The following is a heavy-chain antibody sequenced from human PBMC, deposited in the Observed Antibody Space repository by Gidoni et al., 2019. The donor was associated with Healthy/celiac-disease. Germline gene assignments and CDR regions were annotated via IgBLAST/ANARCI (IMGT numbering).Heavy chain of an antibody. CDR2: IYPGDSDT. J-gene: IGHJ4*02. Sequence: EVQLVQSGAEVKKPGESLKISCKGSGYSFTSYWLGWVRQMPGKGLVGMGIIYPGDSDTRYSPSFQGQVTSSADKSISTAYLQWSSLKASDTAMDYCARGEGYDSSGYYSPPPFSFFFDYWGQGTLVTVSS. CDR1: GYSFTSYW. CDR3: ARGEGYDSSGYYSPPPFSFFFDY. D-gene: IGHD3-22*01. V-gene: IGHV5-51*03.